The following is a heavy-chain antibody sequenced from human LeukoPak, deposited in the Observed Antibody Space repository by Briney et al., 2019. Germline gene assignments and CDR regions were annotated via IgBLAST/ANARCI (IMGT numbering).Heavy chain of an antibody. V-gene: IGHV3-66*01. Sequence: GGSLRLSCAASGFSVSNNYMNWIRQAPGKGLEWVSTIYSGGGGGGTYYADSVRGRFSISRDNSRNTLILQMSRLRVEDTAVYYCARRGGWDAFDIWGQGTTVTVFS. CDR1: GFSVSNNY. CDR3: ARRGGWDAFDI. D-gene: IGHD6-19*01. J-gene: IGHJ3*02. CDR2: IYSGGGGGGT.